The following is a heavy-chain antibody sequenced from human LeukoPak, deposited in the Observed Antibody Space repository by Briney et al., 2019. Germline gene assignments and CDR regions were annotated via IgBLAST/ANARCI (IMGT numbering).Heavy chain of an antibody. CDR1: GFTFSNYL. CDR2: INADESIT. V-gene: IGHV3-74*01. Sequence: PGGSLRLSCAASGFTFSNYLMHWVRQAPGKGLVWVSHINADESITDYADPVKGRFTISRDNAKNTVYLQMHSLRAEDTAVYYCARDANRGFNYWGQGILVTVSS. J-gene: IGHJ4*02. CDR3: ARDANRGFNY.